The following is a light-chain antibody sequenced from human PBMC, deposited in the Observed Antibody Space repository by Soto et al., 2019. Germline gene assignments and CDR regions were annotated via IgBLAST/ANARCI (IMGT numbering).Light chain of an antibody. CDR2: DAS. V-gene: IGKV3-15*01. J-gene: IGKJ5*01. CDR3: QQYGSSPRT. Sequence: EVVLTQSPATLSVSQGDRATLSCRASQYIGSAVAWYHQRSGQAPRLLIFDASIRVPTTPARFSGSVSGTEFTLTISSLESEDFAVYYCQQYGSSPRTFGQGTRLEIK. CDR1: QYIGSA.